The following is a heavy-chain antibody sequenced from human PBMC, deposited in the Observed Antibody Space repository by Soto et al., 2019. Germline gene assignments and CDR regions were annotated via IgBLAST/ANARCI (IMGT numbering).Heavy chain of an antibody. CDR2: IIPILGIA. CDR1: GGTFSSYT. Sequence: QVQLVQSGAEVKKPGSSVKVSCKASGGTFSSYTISWVRQAPGQGLEWMGRIIPILGIANYEQKFQGRVTLTADKSTSTAYMELSSMRSEDAAVYYCARGPAAIGLDPRGQGNMVTVSS. J-gene: IGHJ5*02. V-gene: IGHV1-69*02. D-gene: IGHD2-2*01. CDR3: ARGPAAIGLDP.